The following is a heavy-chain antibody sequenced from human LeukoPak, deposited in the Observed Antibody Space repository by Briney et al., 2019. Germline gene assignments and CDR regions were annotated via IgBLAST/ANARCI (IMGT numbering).Heavy chain of an antibody. D-gene: IGHD2-8*01. J-gene: IGHJ4*02. CDR3: ARGGFGYVYFDY. Sequence: RPGGSLRLSRAASGLTLSAYWWSWVRKPPGKGLKWLAHIKGDGSEKYSVDSVKGRFTISRDNAKSSLYLQMNSLRAEDTALYYCARGGFGYVYFDYWGQGSLVTVSS. V-gene: IGHV3-7*01. CDR2: IKGDGSEK. CDR1: GLTLSAYW.